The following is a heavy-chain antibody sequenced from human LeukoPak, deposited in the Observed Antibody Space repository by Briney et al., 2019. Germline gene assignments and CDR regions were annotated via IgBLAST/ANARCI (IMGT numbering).Heavy chain of an antibody. CDR1: GFTFSSYG. Sequence: GRSLRLSCAASGFTFSSYGMNWVRQAPGKGLEWVAVIWSDGSNKHYGDSVKGRFTISRDNYKNTLYLQTDNLRVEDTAVYYCARGYCSGRSCYLGADYWGQGTLVTVSS. CDR3: ARGYCSGRSCYLGADY. CDR2: IWSDGSNK. V-gene: IGHV3-33*01. D-gene: IGHD2-15*01. J-gene: IGHJ4*02.